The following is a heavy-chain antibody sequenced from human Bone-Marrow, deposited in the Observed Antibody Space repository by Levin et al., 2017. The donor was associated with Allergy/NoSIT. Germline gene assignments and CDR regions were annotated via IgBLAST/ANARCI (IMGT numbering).Heavy chain of an antibody. V-gene: IGHV5-51*01. CDR2: FYPGDSDT. J-gene: IGHJ4*02. CDR3: ASPAGYGSTWYHY. D-gene: IGHD6-13*01. CDR1: GYTFSTYW. Sequence: GESLKISCKGSGYTFSTYWIGWVRQMPGKGLEWMGIFYPGDSDTRYSPSFQGRITISVDKSISTAYLHWTSLKASDTAMYYCASPAGYGSTWYHYWGQGTLVTVSS.